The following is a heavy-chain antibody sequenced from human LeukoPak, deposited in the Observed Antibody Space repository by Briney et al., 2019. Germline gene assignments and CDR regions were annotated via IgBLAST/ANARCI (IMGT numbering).Heavy chain of an antibody. Sequence: ASVKVSCKASGYTFTGYYMHWVRQAPGHGLEWMGGIIPIFGTANCAQKFQGRVTITADESTSTAYMELSSLRSEDTAVYYCAARVPGDAFDIWGQGTMVTVSS. J-gene: IGHJ3*02. CDR2: IIPIFGTA. D-gene: IGHD3-10*01. CDR3: AARVPGDAFDI. CDR1: GYTFTGYY. V-gene: IGHV1-69*13.